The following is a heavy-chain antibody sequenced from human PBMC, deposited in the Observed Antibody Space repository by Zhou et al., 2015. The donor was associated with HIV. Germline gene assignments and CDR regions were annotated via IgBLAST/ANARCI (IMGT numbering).Heavy chain of an antibody. CDR1: GYTFNMYG. Sequence: QVKLEQSGGEVKKPGASVKVSCKASGYTFNMYGIAWVRQAPGQGLEWMGWISGYNANAHYAHKFQGRLTMTTDTSTSMVYMELRSLKSDDTAVYYCARDHASGSYYFDYWGQGTLVTVSX. V-gene: IGHV1-18*01. J-gene: IGHJ4*02. CDR3: ARDHASGSYYFDY. D-gene: IGHD1-26*01. CDR2: ISGYNANA.